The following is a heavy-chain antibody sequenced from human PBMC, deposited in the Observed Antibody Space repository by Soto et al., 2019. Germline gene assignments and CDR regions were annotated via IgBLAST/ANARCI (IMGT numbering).Heavy chain of an antibody. Sequence: GGSLRLSCAASGFTFSSYGMHWVRQAPGKGLEWVAVIWYDGSNKYYADTVKGRFTISRDNSKNTLYLQMNSLRAEDTAVYYCARDRGTSCFDIWGQGTMVTVSS. V-gene: IGHV3-33*01. CDR1: GFTFSSYG. CDR3: ARDRGTSCFDI. J-gene: IGHJ3*02. CDR2: IWYDGSNK. D-gene: IGHD2-2*01.